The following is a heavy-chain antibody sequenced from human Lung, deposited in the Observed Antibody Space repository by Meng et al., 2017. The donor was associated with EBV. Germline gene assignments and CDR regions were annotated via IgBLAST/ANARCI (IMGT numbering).Heavy chain of an antibody. V-gene: IGHV4-31*03. CDR3: ARASYGSGSPLGESWFDP. CDR2: IHDSGST. Sequence: QGQRQGSGPGLLKPSQTLSLTCTVSGSSISSGGYYWSWIRQHPGKGLEWIGYIHDSGSTYYNPSLKSRVTISADTSKNQFSLKLSSVTAADTAVYYCARASYGSGSPLGESWFDPWGQGTLVTVSS. D-gene: IGHD3-10*01. CDR1: GSSISSGGYY. J-gene: IGHJ5*02.